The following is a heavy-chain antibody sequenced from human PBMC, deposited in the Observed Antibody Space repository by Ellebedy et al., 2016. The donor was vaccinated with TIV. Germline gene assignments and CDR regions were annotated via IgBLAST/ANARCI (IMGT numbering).Heavy chain of an antibody. CDR3: ARVGYNHKWFDS. CDR1: GFMFDNYW. J-gene: IGHJ5*01. V-gene: IGHV3-74*01. CDR2: IDNDGNTI. D-gene: IGHD1-1*01. Sequence: GESLKISXAASGFMFDNYWMHWVRQVPGKGLVWVSRIDNDGNTISYADSVKGRFTISRDNAKNTLYLQMNSLRVDDTAVYYCARVGYNHKWFDSWGQGILVTVSS.